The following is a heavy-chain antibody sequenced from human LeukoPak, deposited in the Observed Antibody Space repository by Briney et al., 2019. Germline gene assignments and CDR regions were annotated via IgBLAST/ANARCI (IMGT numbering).Heavy chain of an antibody. V-gene: IGHV3-48*04. D-gene: IGHD3-22*01. J-gene: IGHJ4*02. CDR2: ISSSGSTI. CDR3: ASSPYYDSSGPPTY. Sequence: PGGSLRLSCAASGFTFSSYGMHWVRQAPGKGLEWVSYISSSGSTIYYADSVKGRFTISRDNAKNSLYLQMNSLRAEDTAVYYCASSPYYDSSGPPTYWGQGTLVTVSS. CDR1: GFTFSSYG.